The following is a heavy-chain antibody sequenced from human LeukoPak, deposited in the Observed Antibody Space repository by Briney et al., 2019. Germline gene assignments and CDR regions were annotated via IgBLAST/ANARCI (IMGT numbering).Heavy chain of an antibody. Sequence: GGPLRLSCAASGFTFSSYGMHWVRQAPGKGLEWVAVISYDGSNKYYADSVKGRFTISRDNSKNTLYLQMNSLRAEDTAVYYCAKDEGYCSGGSCYSYDYWGQGTLVTVSS. V-gene: IGHV3-30*18. J-gene: IGHJ4*02. CDR2: ISYDGSNK. D-gene: IGHD2-15*01. CDR3: AKDEGYCSGGSCYSYDY. CDR1: GFTFSSYG.